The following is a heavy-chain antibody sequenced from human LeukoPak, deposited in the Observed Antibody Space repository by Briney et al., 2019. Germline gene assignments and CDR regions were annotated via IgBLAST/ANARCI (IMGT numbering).Heavy chain of an antibody. Sequence: QSGGSLRLSCAASGFTFSSYAMHWVRQAPGKGLEWVAVISYDGSNKYYADSVKGRFTISRDNSKNTLYLQMNSLRAEDTAVYYCARSPMIVVDYWGQGTLATVSS. CDR1: GFTFSSYA. J-gene: IGHJ4*02. D-gene: IGHD3-22*01. CDR3: ARSPMIVVDY. CDR2: ISYDGSNK. V-gene: IGHV3-30-3*01.